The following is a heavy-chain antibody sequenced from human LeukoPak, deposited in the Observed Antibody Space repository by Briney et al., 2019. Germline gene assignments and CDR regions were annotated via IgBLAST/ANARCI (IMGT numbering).Heavy chain of an antibody. CDR2: IYWDDDK. Sequence: SGPTLVNPTQTLTLTCTFSGFSLSTSGGGVGWIRQPPGKALEWLALIYWDDDKRYSPSLKSRLTITKDTSKNQVVLTMTNMDPVDTATYYCASGQQLVPPYTLDYWGQGTLVTVFS. V-gene: IGHV2-5*02. CDR3: ASGQQLVPPYTLDY. J-gene: IGHJ4*02. CDR1: GFSLSTSGGG. D-gene: IGHD6-13*01.